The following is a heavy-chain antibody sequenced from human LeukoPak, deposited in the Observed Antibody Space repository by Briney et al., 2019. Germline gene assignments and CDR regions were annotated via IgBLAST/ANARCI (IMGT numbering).Heavy chain of an antibody. CDR1: GFTFSSYE. V-gene: IGHV3-48*03. D-gene: IGHD3-22*01. Sequence: PGGSLGLSCAASGFTFSSYEMNWVRQAPGKGLEWVSYISSSGSTIYYADSVKGRFTISRDNAKNSLYLQMNSLRAEDTAVYYCARDPLGQYYDSSGYYGDYWGQGTLVTVSS. J-gene: IGHJ4*02. CDR2: ISSSGSTI. CDR3: ARDPLGQYYDSSGYYGDY.